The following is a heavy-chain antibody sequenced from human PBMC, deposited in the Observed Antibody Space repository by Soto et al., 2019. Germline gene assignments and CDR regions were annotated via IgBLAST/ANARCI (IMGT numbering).Heavy chain of an antibody. D-gene: IGHD2-15*01. J-gene: IGHJ6*02. CDR2: IKSKTDGGTT. CDR1: GFTFSNAW. V-gene: IGHV3-15*07. CDR3: TTGAATVVTRYYYGMDV. Sequence: GGSLRLSCAVSGFTFSNAWMNWVRQAPGKGLEWVGRIKSKTDGGTTDYAAPVKGRFTISRDDSKNTLYLQMNSLKTEDTAVYYCTTGAATVVTRYYYGMDVWGQGTTVTVSS.